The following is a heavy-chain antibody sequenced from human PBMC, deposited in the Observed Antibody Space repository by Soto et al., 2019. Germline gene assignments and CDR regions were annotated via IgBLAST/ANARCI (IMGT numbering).Heavy chain of an antibody. D-gene: IGHD6-19*01. V-gene: IGHV3-7*01. CDR1: GFTFSSYW. J-gene: IGHJ4*02. Sequence: GGSLRLSCAASGFTFSSYWMSWVRQGPGKGREWVANIKQDGSEKYYVDSLKGRFTISRDNAKNSPYLQMNSLRAEDTAVYYCARVVSGWYFDYWGQGTLVTVSS. CDR2: IKQDGSEK. CDR3: ARVVSGWYFDY.